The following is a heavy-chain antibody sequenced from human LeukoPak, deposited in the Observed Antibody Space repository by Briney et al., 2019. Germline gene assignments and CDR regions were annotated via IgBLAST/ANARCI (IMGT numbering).Heavy chain of an antibody. CDR2: ISTSSSYI. J-gene: IGHJ4*02. CDR1: GFPFSSYG. D-gene: IGHD4-17*01. Sequence: PGASLRLSCAAFGFPFSSYGLHWVRQAPGKGLEWVSSISTSSSYIYYADSVKGRFTISRNNPKNSLYLQMNSLRAEDTAVYYCARNRGDPSYFDYWGQGTLVTVSS. CDR3: ARNRGDPSYFDY. V-gene: IGHV3-21*01.